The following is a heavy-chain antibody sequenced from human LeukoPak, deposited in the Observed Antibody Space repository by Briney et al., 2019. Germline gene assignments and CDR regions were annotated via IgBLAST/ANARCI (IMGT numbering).Heavy chain of an antibody. CDR1: GGSISSYY. CDR2: IYYSGST. J-gene: IGHJ4*02. V-gene: IGHV4-59*01. D-gene: IGHD3-22*01. Sequence: TLETLSLTCTVSGGSISSYYWSWIRQPPGKGLEWIGYIYYSGSTNYNPSLKSRVTISVDTSKNQFPLKLRSVTAADTAVYYCARVTGYVIEDYFDYWGQGTLVTVSS. CDR3: ARVTGYVIEDYFDY.